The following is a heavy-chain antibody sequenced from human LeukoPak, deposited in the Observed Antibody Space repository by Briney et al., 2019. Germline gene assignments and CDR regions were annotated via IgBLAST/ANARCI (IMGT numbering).Heavy chain of an antibody. CDR3: ARSEYGDYAYYFDY. D-gene: IGHD4-17*01. CDR2: IYYSGST. Sequence: SETLSLTCTVSGGSISSYYWSWIRQPPGKGLEWIGYIYYSGSTNYNPSLKSRVTISVDTSKNQFSLKLSSVTAVDTAVYYCARSEYGDYAYYFDYWGQGTLVTVSS. V-gene: IGHV4-59*01. CDR1: GGSISSYY. J-gene: IGHJ4*02.